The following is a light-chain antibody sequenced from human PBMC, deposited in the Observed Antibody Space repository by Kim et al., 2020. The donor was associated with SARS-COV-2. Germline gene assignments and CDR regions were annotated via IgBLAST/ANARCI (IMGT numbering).Light chain of an antibody. V-gene: IGLV2-8*01. CDR2: EVS. Sequence: GQSVTISCSGTSSDVGGYKYVSWYQQHPGKAPKLIIYEVSERPSGVPDRFSGSKSGNTASLIVSGLQAEDEADYYCCSYAGSSNWLFGVGTQLTVL. CDR3: CSYAGSSNWL. CDR1: SSDVGGYKY. J-gene: IGLJ3*02.